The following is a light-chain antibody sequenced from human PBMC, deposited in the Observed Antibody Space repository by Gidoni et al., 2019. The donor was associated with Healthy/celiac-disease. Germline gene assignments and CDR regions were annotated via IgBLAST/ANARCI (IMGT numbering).Light chain of an antibody. CDR2: SNN. Sequence: QSVLTHPPSASGTPGPRVTIPCSGSSSNIGSNTVNWYQQLPGTAPKLLIYSNNQRPSGVPDRFSGSKSGTSASLAISGLQSEDEADYYCAAWDDSLNGWVFGGGTKLTVL. J-gene: IGLJ3*02. CDR3: AAWDDSLNGWV. CDR1: SSNIGSNT. V-gene: IGLV1-44*01.